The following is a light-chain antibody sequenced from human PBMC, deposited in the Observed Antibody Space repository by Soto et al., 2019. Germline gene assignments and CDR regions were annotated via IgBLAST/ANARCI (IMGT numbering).Light chain of an antibody. CDR2: SND. Sequence: QSVLTQAPSASGTPGQRVTISCSGSSSNIGSNTVTWYQLLPGTAPKLLIYSNDQWPSGVPDRFSGSKSDTSASLASSGLQSEDEGDYYCATWDDSLNGVVFGGGTKLTVL. J-gene: IGLJ2*01. CDR3: ATWDDSLNGVV. V-gene: IGLV1-44*01. CDR1: SSNIGSNT.